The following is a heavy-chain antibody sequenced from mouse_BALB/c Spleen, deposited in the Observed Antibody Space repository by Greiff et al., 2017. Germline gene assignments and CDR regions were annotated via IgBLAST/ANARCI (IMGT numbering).Heavy chain of an antibody. V-gene: IGHV5-17*02. Sequence: ESGGGLVQPGGSRKLSCAASGFTFSSFGMHWVRQAPEKGLEWVAYISSGSSTIYYADTVKGRFTISRDNPKNTLFLQMTSLRSEDTAMYYCARSCYRYHSYAMDYWGQGTSVTVSS. CDR3: ARSCYRYHSYAMDY. D-gene: IGHD2-14*01. CDR1: GFTFSSFG. J-gene: IGHJ4*01. CDR2: ISSGSSTI.